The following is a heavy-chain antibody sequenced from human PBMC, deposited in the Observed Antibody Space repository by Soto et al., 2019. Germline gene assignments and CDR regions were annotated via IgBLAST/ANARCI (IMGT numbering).Heavy chain of an antibody. J-gene: IGHJ3*02. D-gene: IGHD2-2*01. V-gene: IGHV3-30-3*01. CDR2: ISYDGSNK. CDR3: AKEAQVVDDAFDI. CDR1: GFTFSSYA. Sequence: QVQLVEFGGGVVQPGRSLRLSCAASGFTFSSYAMHWVRQAPGKGLEWVAVISYDGSNKYYADSVKGRFTISRDNSKNTLYLQMNTLRAEDTAVYYCAKEAQVVDDAFDIWGQWTVVTVSS.